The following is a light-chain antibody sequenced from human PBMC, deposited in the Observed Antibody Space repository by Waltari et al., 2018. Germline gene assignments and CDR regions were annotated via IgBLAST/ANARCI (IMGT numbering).Light chain of an antibody. CDR1: QSVLYSSNNKNY. CDR3: QQYYSTPPVT. Sequence: DIVMTQYPDSLAVSMGERATINCKSSQSVLYSSNNKNYLAWYQQKPGQPPKLLIYWASTRESGVPDRFSGSGSGTDFTLTISSLRAEDVAVYYCQQYYSTPPVTFGQGTRLEIK. J-gene: IGKJ5*01. V-gene: IGKV4-1*01. CDR2: WAS.